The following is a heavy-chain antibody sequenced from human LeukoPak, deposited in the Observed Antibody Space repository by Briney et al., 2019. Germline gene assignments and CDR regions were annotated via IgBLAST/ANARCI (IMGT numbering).Heavy chain of an antibody. CDR3: AKASWVSTADAVL. CDR1: GFTFSSYA. V-gene: IGHV3-23*01. Sequence: GGSLRLSCVASGFTFSSYAMSWVRGTPARGLEWVSSLRGNGDAFYADSVKGRFALSRDESRNTVYPQLNKLRVEDTAIYYCAKASWVSTADAVLWGQGTVVTVSS. CDR2: LRGNGDA. D-gene: IGHD3-16*01. J-gene: IGHJ4*02.